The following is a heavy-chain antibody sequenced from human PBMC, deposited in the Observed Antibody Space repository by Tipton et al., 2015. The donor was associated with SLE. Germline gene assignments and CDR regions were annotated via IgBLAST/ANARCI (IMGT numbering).Heavy chain of an antibody. J-gene: IGHJ4*02. D-gene: IGHD3-22*01. CDR3: ATDYYDSSGYPTFFDY. CDR2: ISYDGSNK. V-gene: IGHV3-30*04. Sequence: SLRLSCAASGFTFSNYAMHWVRQAPGKGLEWVAVISYDGSNKYYADSVKGRFTISRDNSKNTLYLQMNSLRAEDTAVYYCATDYYDSSGYPTFFDYWGQGTLVTVSS. CDR1: GFTFSNYA.